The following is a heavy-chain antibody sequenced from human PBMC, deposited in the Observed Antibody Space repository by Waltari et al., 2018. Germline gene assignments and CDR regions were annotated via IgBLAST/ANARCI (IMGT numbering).Heavy chain of an antibody. CDR2: ISSSSSYI. CDR1: GFPSSSYS. CDR3: AREPSPRGR. V-gene: IGHV3-21*01. Sequence: EVQLVESGGGLVKPGGSLRLSCAASGFPSSSYSMNWVRQAPGKGLEWVSSISSSSSYIYYADSVKGRFTISRDNAKNSLYLQMNSLRAEDTAVYYCAREPSPRGRWGQGTLVTVSS. D-gene: IGHD3-10*01. J-gene: IGHJ4*02.